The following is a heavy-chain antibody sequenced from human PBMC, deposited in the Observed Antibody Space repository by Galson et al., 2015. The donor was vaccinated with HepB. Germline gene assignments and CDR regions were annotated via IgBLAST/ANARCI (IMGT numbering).Heavy chain of an antibody. J-gene: IGHJ6*02. CDR1: GGSFSGYY. CDR2: INHSGST. D-gene: IGHD5-18*01. Sequence: ETLSLTCAVYGGSFSGYYWSWIRQPPGKGLEWIGEINHSGSTNYNPSLKSRVTISVDTSKNQFSLKLSSVTAADTAVYYCAREYSYGPSGMDVWGQGTTVTVSS. V-gene: IGHV4-34*01. CDR3: AREYSYGPSGMDV.